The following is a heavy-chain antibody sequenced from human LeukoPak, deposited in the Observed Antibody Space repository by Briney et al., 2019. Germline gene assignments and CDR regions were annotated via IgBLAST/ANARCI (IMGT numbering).Heavy chain of an antibody. CDR3: ARANTNTFSGYDSPPYFDY. V-gene: IGHV1-69*13. J-gene: IGHJ4*02. CDR2: IIPIFGTA. Sequence: SVKVSCKASGGTFSSYAISWVRQALGQGLEWMGGIIPIFGTANYAQKFQGRVTITADESTSIAYMELSSLRSEDTAVYYCARANTNTFSGYDSPPYFDYWGQGTLVTVSS. D-gene: IGHD5-12*01. CDR1: GGTFSSYA.